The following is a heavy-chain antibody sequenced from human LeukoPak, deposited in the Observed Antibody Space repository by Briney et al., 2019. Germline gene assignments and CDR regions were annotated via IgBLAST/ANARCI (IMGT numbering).Heavy chain of an antibody. Sequence: SETLSLTCTVSGGSISSYYWSWLRQPPGKGLEWLGYIYYSGSTNYNPSLKSRVTISVDTSKNQFSLKLSSVTAADTAVYYCAKRNRLGYYYYMDVWGKGTTVTVSS. CDR1: GGSISSYY. CDR2: IYYSGST. D-gene: IGHD1-14*01. J-gene: IGHJ6*03. CDR3: AKRNRLGYYYYMDV. V-gene: IGHV4-59*01.